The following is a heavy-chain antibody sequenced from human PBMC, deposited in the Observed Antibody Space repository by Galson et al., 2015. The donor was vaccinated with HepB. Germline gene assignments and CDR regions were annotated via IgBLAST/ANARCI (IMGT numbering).Heavy chain of an antibody. V-gene: IGHV3-7*03. CDR2: IGHDGLVN. D-gene: IGHD2-21*01. J-gene: IGHJ4*02. Sequence: SLRLSCAASGFTFSKYWMAWVRQAPGRGPEWLTNIGHDGLVNNYVDSVRGRFTISRGNAENSLFLQMDNLRAEDTAIYYCVREIRGGDDYWGQGTRVAVSS. CDR1: GFTFSKYW. CDR3: VREIRGGDDY.